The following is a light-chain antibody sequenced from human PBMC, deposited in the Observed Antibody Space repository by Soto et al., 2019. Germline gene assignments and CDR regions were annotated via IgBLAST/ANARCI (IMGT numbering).Light chain of an antibody. CDR1: ASNVGTYNY. Sequence: QSALTQPASVSGSPGQSITISCTGTASNVGTYNYVSWYQQYPDKVPKLLIYDVTKRPPGVSDRFSGSKSGNTASLTISGLQDEDEADYYCNSYTSSQTGVFGTGTQLTVL. J-gene: IGLJ1*01. V-gene: IGLV2-14*01. CDR3: NSYTSSQTGV. CDR2: DVT.